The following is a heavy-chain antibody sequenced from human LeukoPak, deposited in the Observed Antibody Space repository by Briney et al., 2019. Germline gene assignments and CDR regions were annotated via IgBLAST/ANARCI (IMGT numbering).Heavy chain of an antibody. CDR2: ISTDGSPT. D-gene: IGHD3-3*01. V-gene: IGHV3-74*01. J-gene: IGHJ4*02. Sequence: GGSLRLSCAASGFTFSDYWMHWVRQAPGKGLVWVSHISTDGSPTTYADSVRGRFIISRDNARNTLYLQMNSLRVGDTAVYYCATSPIFSNDWGQGTLVTVSS. CDR3: ATSPIFSND. CDR1: GFTFSDYW.